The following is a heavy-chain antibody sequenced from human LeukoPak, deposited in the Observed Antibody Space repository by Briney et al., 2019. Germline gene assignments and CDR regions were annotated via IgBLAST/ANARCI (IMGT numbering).Heavy chain of an antibody. J-gene: IGHJ4*02. CDR2: IYYTGST. Sequence: SETLSLTCTVSVDSISNYYWSRIRQPPGKGLEWIGYIYYTGSTNYNPSFKSRVTISVDTSKNQFSLKLSSVTAADTAVYYCAARRAYYFDYWGQGTLVTVSS. CDR3: AARRAYYFDY. V-gene: IGHV4-59*01. CDR1: VDSISNYY.